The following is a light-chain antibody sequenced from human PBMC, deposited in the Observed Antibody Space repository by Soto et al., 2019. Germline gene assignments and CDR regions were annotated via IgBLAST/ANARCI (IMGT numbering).Light chain of an antibody. Sequence: EIVLTQSPATLSLSPGERATLSCRASQSIGTSLDWYQQRPGQVPRLLIFDALDRATGMPARFSGSGSGTDFPLTISNLQPEDFAVYCCQQRSQWRLTFGGGTKVEIK. V-gene: IGKV3-11*01. CDR3: QQRSQWRLT. CDR2: DAL. CDR1: QSIGTS. J-gene: IGKJ4*01.